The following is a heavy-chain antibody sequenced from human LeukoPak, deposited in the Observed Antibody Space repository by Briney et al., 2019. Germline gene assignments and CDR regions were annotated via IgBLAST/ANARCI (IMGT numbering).Heavy chain of an antibody. D-gene: IGHD5-18*01. CDR3: AKDNPXHPXGYSYXVPSFDY. Sequence: GGSLRLSCAASGFTFSSYAMSWVRQAPGKGLEWVSAISGSGGSTYYADSVKGRFTISRDNSKNTLYLQMNSLRAEDTAVYYCAKDNPXHPXGYSYXVPSFDYWGQGTLVTVSS. J-gene: IGHJ4*02. CDR2: ISGSGGST. V-gene: IGHV3-23*01. CDR1: GFTFSSYA.